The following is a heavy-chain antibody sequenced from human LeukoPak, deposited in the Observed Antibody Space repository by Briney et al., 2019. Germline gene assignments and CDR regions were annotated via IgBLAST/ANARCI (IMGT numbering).Heavy chain of an antibody. CDR1: GYDFINYG. Sequence: GDSVKVSCKASGYDFINYGISWVRQAPGQGREWMGWRSIYNGNTDYKLQGRVTMTTDTSTSTAYMELRSLRSDDTAVYYCARGGPFPSSSSSREYYLDYWGQGTLVTVSS. D-gene: IGHD6-6*01. CDR2: RSIYNGNT. CDR3: ARGGPFPSSSSSREYYLDY. V-gene: IGHV1-18*01. J-gene: IGHJ4*02.